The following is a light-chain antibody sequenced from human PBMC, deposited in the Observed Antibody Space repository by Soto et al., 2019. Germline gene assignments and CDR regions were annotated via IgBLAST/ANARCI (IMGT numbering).Light chain of an antibody. V-gene: IGLV2-8*01. J-gene: IGLJ3*02. CDR3: SSYGGSNNLV. CDR2: EVS. Sequence: QSALTQPPSASGSPGQSVTISCTGTSSDVGHYIYVSWYQQQPGKAPKLMIYEVSKRPSGVPDRFSGFKSGNTASLTVSGLQAEDEADYYCSSYGGSNNLVFGGGTKLTVL. CDR1: SSDVGHYIY.